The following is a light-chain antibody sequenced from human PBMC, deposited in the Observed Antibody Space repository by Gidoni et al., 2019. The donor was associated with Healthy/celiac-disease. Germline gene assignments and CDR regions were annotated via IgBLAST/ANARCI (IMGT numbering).Light chain of an antibody. CDR3: QQYSSSPFT. CDR1: QSVSSSY. V-gene: IGKV3-20*01. CDR2: GAS. J-gene: IGKJ3*01. Sequence: EIVLTQSPGTLSLSPGERATLSCRASQSVSSSYLAWYQQKPGQAPRLLIYGASSRATGIPDRFSGSGSGTDSTLTISRLEPEDFAVYYCQQYSSSPFTFGPGTKVDIK.